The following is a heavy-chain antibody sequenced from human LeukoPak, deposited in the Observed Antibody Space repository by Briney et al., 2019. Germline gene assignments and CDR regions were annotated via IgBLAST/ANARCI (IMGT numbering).Heavy chain of an antibody. V-gene: IGHV4-59*08. Sequence: SETLSLTCTVSGCSISSYYWSWIRQPPGKGLEWVGHIYYSGSTNYNPCPKSRVTISVDTSKNHFSLQLSTVTAADTAVYYYAGLSDSVVVPAAPPLFDFWGRGTVLSVSS. CDR3: AGLSDSVVVPAAPPLFDF. D-gene: IGHD2-2*01. CDR1: GCSISSYY. J-gene: IGHJ4*02. CDR2: IYYSGST.